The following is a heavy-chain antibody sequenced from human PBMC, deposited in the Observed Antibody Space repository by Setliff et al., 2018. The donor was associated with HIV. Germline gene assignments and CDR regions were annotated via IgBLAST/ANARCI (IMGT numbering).Heavy chain of an antibody. CDR1: GGVFSTYG. CDR2: IIPVASIP. CDR3: ARGPLYGYDRGYFDY. Sequence: SVKVSCKASGGVFSTYGMHWVRQAPGQGFEWVGGIIPVASIPNYAQKFQDRVTITADESTTTVYMEMRSLTSGDTALYYCARGPLYGYDRGYFDYWGQGTLVTVLL. J-gene: IGHJ4*02. D-gene: IGHD5-12*01. V-gene: IGHV1-69*10.